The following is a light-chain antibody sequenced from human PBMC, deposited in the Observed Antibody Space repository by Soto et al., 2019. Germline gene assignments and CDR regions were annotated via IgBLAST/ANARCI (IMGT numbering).Light chain of an antibody. V-gene: IGKV3-20*01. CDR1: QSFSSSY. J-gene: IGKJ2*01. CDR2: GAS. CDR3: QQYGSSPPMHT. Sequence: EIVLTQSPGTLSLSPGERATLSCRASQSFSSSYLAWYQQKPGQAPRLLIYGASSRATGIPDRFSGSGSGTDFTLTISRLEPEDFAVYYCQQYGSSPPMHTFGQGTKLEIK.